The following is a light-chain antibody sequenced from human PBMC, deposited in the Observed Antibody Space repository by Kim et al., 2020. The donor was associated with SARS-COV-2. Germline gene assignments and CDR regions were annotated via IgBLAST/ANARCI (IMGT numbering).Light chain of an antibody. CDR1: SSDVGGYNY. CDR3: SSCAGSRNLV. CDR2: EVS. Sequence: GQSGTISCTGTSSDVGGYNYVSGYQQHPGKAPKLMIYEVSKRPSGVPDRFSGSRSGNTASLTVSGLQAEDEADYYCSSCAGSRNLVFGGGTQLTVL. V-gene: IGLV2-8*01. J-gene: IGLJ2*01.